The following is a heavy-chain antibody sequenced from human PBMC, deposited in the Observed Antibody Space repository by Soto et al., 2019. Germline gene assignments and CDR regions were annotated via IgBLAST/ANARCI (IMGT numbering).Heavy chain of an antibody. CDR3: ARRSSGHDAFDI. D-gene: IGHD2-15*01. CDR1: GFTFSSYS. V-gene: IGHV3-48*02. J-gene: IGHJ3*02. CDR2: ISSTSDTI. Sequence: EVQLVESGGGLVQPGGSLRLSCAASGFTFSSYSMRWVRQAPGKGLEWVSYISSTSDTIYYADSVKGRFTISRDNAKNSLYLEVNSLRDEDTAVYYCARRSSGHDAFDIWGQGTMVTVSS.